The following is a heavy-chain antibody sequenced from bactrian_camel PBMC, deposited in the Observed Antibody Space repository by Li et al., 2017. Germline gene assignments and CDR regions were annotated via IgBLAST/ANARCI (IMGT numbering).Heavy chain of an antibody. CDR2: ITSLPSLFRAA. D-gene: IGHD6*01. CDR1: GITFSRHD. J-gene: IGHJ6*01. Sequence: HVQLVESGGGLVQPGESLRLSCVASGITFSRHDMSWVRQAPGKEVEWVAGITSLPSLFRAASYADSVKGRFTISRDNAKDTLYLQLNSLKTEDTAMYYCAKDDLKLVPEFGYWGQGTQVTVS. V-gene: IGHV3S1*01. CDR3: AKDDLKLVPEFGY.